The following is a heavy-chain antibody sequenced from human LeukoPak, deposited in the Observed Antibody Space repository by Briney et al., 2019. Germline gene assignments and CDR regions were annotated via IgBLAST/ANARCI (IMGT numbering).Heavy chain of an antibody. J-gene: IGHJ4*02. Sequence: GGSLRLSCAASGFTFSSYAMHWVRQAPGEGLEYVSAISSNGGSTYYANSVKGRFTIPRDNSKNTLYLQMGSLRAEDMAVYYCARGPGYCSGGSCSTYDYWGQGTLVTVSS. CDR1: GFTFSSYA. D-gene: IGHD2-15*01. CDR2: ISSNGGST. V-gene: IGHV3-64*01. CDR3: ARGPGYCSGGSCSTYDY.